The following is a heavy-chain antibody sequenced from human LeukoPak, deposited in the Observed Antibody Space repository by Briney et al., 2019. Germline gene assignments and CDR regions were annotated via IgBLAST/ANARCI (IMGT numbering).Heavy chain of an antibody. J-gene: IGHJ4*02. Sequence: GGSLRLSCAASGFTFSSYEMNWVRQAPGKGLEWVSYISSSGSTIYYADSVKGRFTISRDNAKNSLYLQMNSLRAEDTAVYYCARGRGGNYFDYWGQGTLVTVSS. D-gene: IGHD3-10*01. CDR2: ISSSGSTI. CDR1: GFTFSSYE. V-gene: IGHV3-48*03. CDR3: ARGRGGNYFDY.